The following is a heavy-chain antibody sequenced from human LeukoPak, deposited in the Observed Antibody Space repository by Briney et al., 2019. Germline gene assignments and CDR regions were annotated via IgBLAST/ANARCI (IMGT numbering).Heavy chain of an antibody. CDR3: AKDTGTLVVEPFDY. D-gene: IGHD2-8*02. Sequence: GGSLRLSCAASGFTFDDYAMHWVRQAPGKGLEWVSGISWNSGSIGYADSVKGRFTISRDNAKNSLYLQMNSLRAEDTALYYCAKDTGTLVVEPFDYWGQGTLVTVSS. V-gene: IGHV3-9*01. J-gene: IGHJ4*02. CDR1: GFTFDDYA. CDR2: ISWNSGSI.